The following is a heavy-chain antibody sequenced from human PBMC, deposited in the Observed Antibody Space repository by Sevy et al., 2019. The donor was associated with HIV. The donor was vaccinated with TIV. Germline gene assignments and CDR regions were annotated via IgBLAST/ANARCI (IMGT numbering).Heavy chain of an antibody. D-gene: IGHD3-3*01. J-gene: IGHJ6*02. CDR1: GFTFSSHW. Sequence: GGSLRLSCAASGFTFSSHWMFWVRQAPGKGLVWVSHINSHGTITNYADSVKGRFTISRDNAKNTVYLQINSLRAEDTAVYYCARGQVLRFMEWLSYGMDVWGQGTTVTVS. CDR3: ARGQVLRFMEWLSYGMDV. V-gene: IGHV3-74*01. CDR2: INSHGTIT.